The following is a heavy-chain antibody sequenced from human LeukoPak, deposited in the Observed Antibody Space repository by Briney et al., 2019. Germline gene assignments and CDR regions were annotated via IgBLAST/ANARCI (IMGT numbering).Heavy chain of an antibody. CDR2: IRYDGTNK. CDR3: TSEGYDYIWGSYRGV. Sequence: GGSLRLSCAASGFTFSSYGIHWVRQAPGKGLEWVAFIRYDGTNKYYADSVKGRFTISRDNAKNSLYLQMNSLRAEDTAVYYCTSEGYDYIWGSYRGVWGRGTLVTVSS. D-gene: IGHD3-16*02. J-gene: IGHJ2*01. V-gene: IGHV3-30*02. CDR1: GFTFSSYG.